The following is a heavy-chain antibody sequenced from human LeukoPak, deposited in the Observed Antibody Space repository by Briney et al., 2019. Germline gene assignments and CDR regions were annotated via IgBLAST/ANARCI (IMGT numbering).Heavy chain of an antibody. Sequence: SQTLSLTCTVSGGSISSGDYYWSWIRQPPGKGLEWIGYIYYSGSTYYNPSLKTRVTISVDTSKNQFSLKLSSATAADTAVYYCASYLKYRSSGYYYYMDVWGKGTTVAVSS. D-gene: IGHD6-6*01. CDR2: IYYSGST. CDR1: GGSISSGDYY. J-gene: IGHJ6*03. V-gene: IGHV4-30-4*08. CDR3: ASYLKYRSSGYYYYMDV.